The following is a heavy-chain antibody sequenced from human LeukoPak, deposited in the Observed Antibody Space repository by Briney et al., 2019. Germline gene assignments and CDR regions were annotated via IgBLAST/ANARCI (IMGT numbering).Heavy chain of an antibody. D-gene: IGHD5-18*01. CDR3: ARGPSGYSYGHLDY. V-gene: IGHV3-53*01. CDR2: IYSGGST. J-gene: IGHJ4*02. CDR1: GFTVSSNY. Sequence: GGSLRLSCAASGFTVSSNYMSWVRQAPGKGLEWVSVIYSGGSTYYADSVKGRFTISRDNSKNTLYLQMNSLRAEDTAVYYCARGPSGYSYGHLDYWGQGTLVTVSS.